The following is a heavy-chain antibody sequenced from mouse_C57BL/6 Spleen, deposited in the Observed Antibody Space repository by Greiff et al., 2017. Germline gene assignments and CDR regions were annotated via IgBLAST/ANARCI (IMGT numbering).Heavy chain of an antibody. Sequence: EVQVVESEGGLVKPGSSMKLSCTASGFTFSNFYMHWVRQVPEKGLEWVAKINYDGSSTYYLDTLKGRFIFSRDNAKNILDLQMSSLKSEDTATYYCAREIITTVVFDYWGQGTTLTVSS. CDR1: GFTFSNFY. CDR3: AREIITTVVFDY. V-gene: IGHV5-16*01. J-gene: IGHJ2*01. D-gene: IGHD1-1*01. CDR2: INYDGSST.